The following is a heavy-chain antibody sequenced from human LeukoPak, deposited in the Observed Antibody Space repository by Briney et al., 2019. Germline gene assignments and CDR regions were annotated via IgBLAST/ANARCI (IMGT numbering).Heavy chain of an antibody. J-gene: IGHJ4*02. D-gene: IGHD3-22*01. V-gene: IGHV4-39*01. Sequence: KPSETLSLTCTVSGGSISSSSYYWGWIRQPPGKGLEWIGSIYYSGSTYYNPSPKTRVTISVDTSKNQFSLKLSSVTGADTAVYYCASFLSSGYYYLPNYWGQGTLVTVSS. CDR3: ASFLSSGYYYLPNY. CDR1: GGSISSSSYY. CDR2: IYYSGST.